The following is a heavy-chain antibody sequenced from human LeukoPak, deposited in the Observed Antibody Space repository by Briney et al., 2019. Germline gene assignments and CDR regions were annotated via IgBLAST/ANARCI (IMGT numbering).Heavy chain of an antibody. CDR3: TSPTSYCGGDCDWFDP. CDR1: GFTFSGSA. D-gene: IGHD2-21*02. Sequence: GGSLKLSCAASGFTFSGSAMHWVRQASGKGVEWVGRIRSKANSYATAYAASMKGRFTISRDDSKDTAYLQMNSLKTEDTTVYYCTSPTSYCGGDCDWFDPWGQGTLVTVSS. J-gene: IGHJ5*02. V-gene: IGHV3-73*01. CDR2: IRSKANSYAT.